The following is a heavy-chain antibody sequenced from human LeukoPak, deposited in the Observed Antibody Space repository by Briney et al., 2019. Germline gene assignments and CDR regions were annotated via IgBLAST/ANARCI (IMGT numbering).Heavy chain of an antibody. D-gene: IGHD6-13*01. J-gene: IGHJ6*03. Sequence: ASVKVSXKASGYTFTSYIISWVRQAPGQGLEWMGWINAYNGNTDYAQRVQGRVTITTDTSTSTAYMELRSLRSDDTAVYYCARDRHIAAAVYYYYMDVWGKGTPVTVSS. CDR1: GYTFTSYI. CDR2: INAYNGNT. V-gene: IGHV1-18*01. CDR3: ARDRHIAAAVYYYYMDV.